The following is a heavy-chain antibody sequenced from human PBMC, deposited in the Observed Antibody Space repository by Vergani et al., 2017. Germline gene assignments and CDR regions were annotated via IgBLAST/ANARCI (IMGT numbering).Heavy chain of an antibody. J-gene: IGHJ4*02. Sequence: QVQLVESGGGVVQPGGSLRLSCAASGFTFSSYGLHCVRQAPGKGLEWVAFMRYDGSNKYYAESVKGRFTISRDNSKNTLYLQMNSLRAEDTAVYYCAKGRYDSSGYWPDYWGQGTLVTVSS. CDR2: MRYDGSNK. D-gene: IGHD3-22*01. CDR3: AKGRYDSSGYWPDY. CDR1: GFTFSSYG. V-gene: IGHV3-30*02.